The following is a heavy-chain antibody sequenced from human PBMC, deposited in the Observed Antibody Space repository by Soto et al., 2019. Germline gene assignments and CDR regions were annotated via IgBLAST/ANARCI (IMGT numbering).Heavy chain of an antibody. D-gene: IGHD3-9*01. J-gene: IGHJ4*02. Sequence: SETLSLTCTVFGGSISSYYWSWIRQPPGKGLEWIGYIYYSGSTNYNPSLKSRVTISVDTSKNQSSLKLSSVTAADTAVYYCARHKVSSWLFPRFDYWGQGTLVTVSS. CDR1: GGSISSYY. V-gene: IGHV4-59*08. CDR2: IYYSGST. CDR3: ARHKVSSWLFPRFDY.